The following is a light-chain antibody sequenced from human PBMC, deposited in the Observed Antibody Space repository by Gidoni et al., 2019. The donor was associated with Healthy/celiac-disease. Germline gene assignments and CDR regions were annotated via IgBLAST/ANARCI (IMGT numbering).Light chain of an antibody. CDR2: DAS. Sequence: EIVLTHSPATLPLSPGERATLPCRASQSVSSYLSWYQQKHGQAHRLLIDDASNSATGVPARVSGSGSGSDFTLTISSLEPDDFAVYYCQQRSNWPTFTFGGGTKVEIK. CDR3: QQRSNWPTFT. V-gene: IGKV3-11*01. J-gene: IGKJ4*01. CDR1: QSVSSY.